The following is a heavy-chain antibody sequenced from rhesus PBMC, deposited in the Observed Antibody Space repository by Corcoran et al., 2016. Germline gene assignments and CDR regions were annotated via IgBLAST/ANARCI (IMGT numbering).Heavy chain of an antibody. Sequence: QVQLQESGPGLVKPSETLSLTCAVSGGSFSSYWWSWIRQPPGKGLEGIGEINGNGDTPNYTPPLNTPFTISKRASNNQSSLRLSSVTAADTAVYYCARDLREYCLTEGYHRFDVWGPGVLVTVSS. CDR2: INGNGDTP. CDR3: ARDLREYCLTEGYHRFDV. D-gene: IGHD2-2*01. CDR1: GGSFSSYW. J-gene: IGHJ5-1*01. V-gene: IGHV4-80*01.